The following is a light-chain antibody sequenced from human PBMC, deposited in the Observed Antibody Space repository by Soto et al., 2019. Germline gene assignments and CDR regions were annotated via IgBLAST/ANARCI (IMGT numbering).Light chain of an antibody. CDR1: QSVSSSH. CDR2: GAS. V-gene: IGKV3-20*01. Sequence: DIVMTQSPDSLAVSPGDRATLSCRASQSVSSSHLAWYQQRPGQAPRLLIYGASSRATGIPDRFSGSGSGTDFTLTISRLEPEDFAVYYCQQYGSSPRTFGRGTKLEIK. J-gene: IGKJ2*01. CDR3: QQYGSSPRT.